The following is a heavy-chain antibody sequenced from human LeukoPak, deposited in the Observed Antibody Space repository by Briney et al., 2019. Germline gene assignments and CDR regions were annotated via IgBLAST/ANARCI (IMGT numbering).Heavy chain of an antibody. J-gene: IGHJ4*02. V-gene: IGHV3-53*01. D-gene: IGHD3-10*01. CDR3: ARDYYGSYDY. CDR1: GFTFSTFG. CDR2: IYSGGST. Sequence: GGSLRLSCAASGFTFSTFGMTWVRQAPGKGLEWVSVIYSGGSTYYADSVKGRFTISRDNSKNTLYLQMNSLRAEDTAVYYCARDYYGSYDYWGQGTLVTVSS.